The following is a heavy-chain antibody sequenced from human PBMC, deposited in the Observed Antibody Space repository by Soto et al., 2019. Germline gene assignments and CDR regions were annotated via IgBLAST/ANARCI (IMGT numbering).Heavy chain of an antibody. CDR3: AKGRYSSGYYPDY. V-gene: IGHV3-23*01. J-gene: IGHJ4*02. D-gene: IGHD3-22*01. CDR1: GFTFSSYG. CDR2: ISGSGGST. Sequence: GSLKLSCAASGFTFSSYGMHWVRQAPGKGLEWVSAISGSGGSTYYADSVKGRFTISRDNSKNTLYLQMNSLRAEDTAVYYCAKGRYSSGYYPDYWGQGTLVTVSS.